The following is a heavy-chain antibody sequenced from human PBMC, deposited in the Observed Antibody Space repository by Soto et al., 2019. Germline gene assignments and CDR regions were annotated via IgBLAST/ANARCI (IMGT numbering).Heavy chain of an antibody. CDR1: GYTFGSYY. CDR3: SRVGPTYFQESSGDYDGY. CDR2: INPSDDGI. D-gene: IGHD3-22*01. J-gene: IGHJ1*01. Sequence: QVQLVQSGAEVKNPGASVKLSCKASGYTFGSYYMHWVRQAPGQGLEWMGLINPSDDGISYAQKFQGRVFMSKDTSTSTVYMELSSLRSDDTAVYYCSRVGPTYFQESSGDYDGYWGQCTLVTVSS. V-gene: IGHV1-46*03.